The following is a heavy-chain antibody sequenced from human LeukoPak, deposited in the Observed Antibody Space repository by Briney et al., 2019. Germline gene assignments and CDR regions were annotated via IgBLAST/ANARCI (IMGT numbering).Heavy chain of an antibody. CDR3: ARDSAGNDY. CDR1: GFTFSTYW. Sequence: GGSLRLSCAASGFTFSTYWMSWVRQAPGKGLEWVANINQDGSEKYYVDSVKGRFTIPRDNAKNSLYLQMNSLRAEDTAMYYCARDSAGNDYWGQGTLVTVSS. CDR2: INQDGSEK. V-gene: IGHV3-7*01. D-gene: IGHD6-13*01. J-gene: IGHJ4*02.